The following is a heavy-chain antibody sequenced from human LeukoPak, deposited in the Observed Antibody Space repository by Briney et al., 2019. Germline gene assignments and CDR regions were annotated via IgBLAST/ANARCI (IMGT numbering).Heavy chain of an antibody. J-gene: IGHJ6*02. CDR2: IYYSGST. D-gene: IGHD2-2*03. Sequence: SETLSLTCTVSGGSISGYYWSWIRQPAGKGLEWIGYIYYSGSTNYNPSLKSRVTISVDTSKNQFSLKLSSVTAADTAVYYCARDRGYCSSTSCYYYYYYGMDVWGQGTTVTVSS. CDR3: ARDRGYCSSTSCYYYYYYGMDV. CDR1: GGSISGYY. V-gene: IGHV4-59*01.